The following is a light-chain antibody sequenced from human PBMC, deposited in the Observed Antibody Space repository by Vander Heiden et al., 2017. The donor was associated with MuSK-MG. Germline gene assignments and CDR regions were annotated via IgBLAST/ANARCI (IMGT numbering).Light chain of an antibody. V-gene: IGLV3-25*03. CDR2: KDS. J-gene: IGLJ3*02. Sequence: DELTQPPSVSVSPGQTARITCSGDSLPNLYAYWYQQKPGQAPLVVFYKDSESPSGIPERFSGSSSGTTATLTINGVQAEDEADYYCHSSDSTGSALFGGGTKLTVL. CDR3: HSSDSTGSAL. CDR1: SLPNLY.